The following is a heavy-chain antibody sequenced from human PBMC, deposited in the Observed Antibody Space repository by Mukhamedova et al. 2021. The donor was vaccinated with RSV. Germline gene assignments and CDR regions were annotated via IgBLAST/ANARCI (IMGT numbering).Heavy chain of an antibody. Sequence: GKGLEWVSSIISSSSYIYYADSVKGRFTISRDNAKNSLYLQMNSLRAEDTAVYYCARGEAVAGPPMPDYWGQGTLVTVSS. J-gene: IGHJ4*02. CDR3: ARGEAVAGPPMPDY. CDR2: IISSSSYI. D-gene: IGHD6-19*01. V-gene: IGHV3-21*01.